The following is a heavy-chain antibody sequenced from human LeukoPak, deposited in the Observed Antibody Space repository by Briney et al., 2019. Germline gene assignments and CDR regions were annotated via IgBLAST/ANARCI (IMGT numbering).Heavy chain of an antibody. V-gene: IGHV3-21*01. CDR3: ARDRLLEDRDYSYYYYMDV. CDR2: IITSSSYI. Sequence: PAQSLTPSSPLSTLIPSTYTTNCVSQPPERGLEWVSSIITSSSYIYYADSVKGRFTISRDNAKNSLYLQMNSLRAEDTAVYHCARDRLLEDRDYSYYYYMDVWGKGTTVTVSS. CDR1: TLIPSTYT. J-gene: IGHJ6*03. D-gene: IGHD1-1*01.